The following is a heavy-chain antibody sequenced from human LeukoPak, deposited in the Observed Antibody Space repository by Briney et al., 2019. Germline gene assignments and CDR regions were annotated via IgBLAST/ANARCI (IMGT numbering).Heavy chain of an antibody. V-gene: IGHV1-2*02. CDR1: GYTFTGYY. CDR2: INPSSGGT. D-gene: IGHD5-18*01. Sequence: ASVTVSCKASGYTFTGYYMHWVRQAPGQGLEWMGWINPSSGGTNYAQKFQGRVTMTRDTSISTAYMELSRLRSDDTAVYYCAREEDTAMVKEYWGQGTLVTVSS. J-gene: IGHJ4*02. CDR3: AREEDTAMVKEY.